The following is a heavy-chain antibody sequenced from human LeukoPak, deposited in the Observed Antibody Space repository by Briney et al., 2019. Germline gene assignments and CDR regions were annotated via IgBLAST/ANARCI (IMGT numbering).Heavy chain of an antibody. J-gene: IGHJ4*02. V-gene: IGHV3-74*01. CDR2: INSDGSST. CDR1: GFTFSTSS. D-gene: IGHD3-22*01. CDR3: ARGADSNGYAVLGY. Sequence: GGSLRLSCVASGFTFSTSSMSWVRQAPGRGQVWVSDINSDGSSTNYADSVKGRFTISRDNAKNTLYLQMNSLRAEDTAVYYCARGADSNGYAVLGYWGQGTLVTVSS.